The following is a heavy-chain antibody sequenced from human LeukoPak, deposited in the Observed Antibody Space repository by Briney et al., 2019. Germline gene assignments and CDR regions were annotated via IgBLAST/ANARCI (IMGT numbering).Heavy chain of an antibody. V-gene: IGHV3-30*03. J-gene: IGHJ4*02. Sequence: GGSLRLSCAASGFTFSSYGMHWVRQAPGKGLEWVAVISYDGSNKYYADSVKGRFTISRDNSENTLYLQMNRLRAEDTAVYYCASRAIAVANARGQGTLVTVSS. CDR1: GFTFSSYG. CDR2: ISYDGSNK. D-gene: IGHD6-19*01. CDR3: ASRAIAVANA.